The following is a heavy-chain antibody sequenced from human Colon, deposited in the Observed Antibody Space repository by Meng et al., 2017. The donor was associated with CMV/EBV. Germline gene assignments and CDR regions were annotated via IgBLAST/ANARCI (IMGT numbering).Heavy chain of an antibody. J-gene: IGHJ3*01. CDR1: GFTFSSYG. Sequence: GESPKIPCAASGFTFSSYGMSRVRQAPGTGLEWGSNIYSDSRSTYNAESVKGRFTISRDKYKNTLYLQMNSLTAEDTAVYYCAKRTVADAFDFWGQGTLVTVSS. CDR3: AKRTVADAFDF. D-gene: IGHD5-12*01. V-gene: IGHV3-23*03. CDR2: IYSDSRST.